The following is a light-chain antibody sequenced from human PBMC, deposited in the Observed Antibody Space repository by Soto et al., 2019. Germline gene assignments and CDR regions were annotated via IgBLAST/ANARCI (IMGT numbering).Light chain of an antibody. CDR1: QAIRND. V-gene: IGKV1-6*01. Sequence: AIQMTQSPSSLSASVRARVIITCRASQAIRNDLGWYQQKPGKAPKLLIYTASTLQSGVPSRFSGSGSGADFTLTIRSLQPEDSATYYCLHDYSYPRTFGQGTKVDIK. CDR3: LHDYSYPRT. CDR2: TAS. J-gene: IGKJ1*01.